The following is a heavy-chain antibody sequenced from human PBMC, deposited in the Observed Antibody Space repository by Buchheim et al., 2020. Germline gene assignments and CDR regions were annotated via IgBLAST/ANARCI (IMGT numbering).Heavy chain of an antibody. CDR3: ARKTSGYDY. J-gene: IGHJ4*02. CDR1: GGPISNYY. D-gene: IGHD5-12*01. Sequence: QVQLQESGPGLVKPSETLSLTCTVSGGPISNYYWSWIRQPPGKRLEWIGDISYGGSTNYNPSLESRVTISVDTSKIQFSLKLSSVTAADTAVYYCARKTSGYDYWGQGTL. CDR2: ISYGGST. V-gene: IGHV4-59*01.